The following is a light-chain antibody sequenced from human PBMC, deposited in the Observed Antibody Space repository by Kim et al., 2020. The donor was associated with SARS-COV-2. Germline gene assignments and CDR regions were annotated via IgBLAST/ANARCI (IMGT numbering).Light chain of an antibody. J-gene: IGLJ2*01. V-gene: IGLV3-19*01. CDR3: NSRDSNDKVV. CDR2: GKN. CDR1: SRRSYY. Sequence: SSELTQDPAVSVALGQTVRITCQGDSRRSYYATWYQQKPGQAPIVVIYGKNNRPSGIPERFSGSSSGNTASLTITGTQAGDEADYYCNSRDSNDKVVFGGGTQLNVL.